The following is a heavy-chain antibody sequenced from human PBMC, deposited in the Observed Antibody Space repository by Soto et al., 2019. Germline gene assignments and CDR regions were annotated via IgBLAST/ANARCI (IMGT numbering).Heavy chain of an antibody. Sequence: ASVKVSCKASGYTFTGYYMHWVRQAPGQGLEWMGWINPNSGGTNYAQKFQGRVTMTRDTSISTAYMELSRLRSDDTAVYYCARVLRDYFDWLPNYYYYGMDVWGQGTTVTVS. V-gene: IGHV1-2*02. J-gene: IGHJ6*02. CDR2: INPNSGGT. CDR1: GYTFTGYY. D-gene: IGHD3-9*01. CDR3: ARVLRDYFDWLPNYYYYGMDV.